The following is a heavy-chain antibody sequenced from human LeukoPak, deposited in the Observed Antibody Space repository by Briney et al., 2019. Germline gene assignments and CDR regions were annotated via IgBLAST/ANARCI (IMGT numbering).Heavy chain of an antibody. CDR1: GYTFTGYY. J-gene: IGHJ4*01. Sequence: ASVKVSCKASGYTFTGYYMHWVRQATGQGLEWMGYMNPNSGNTGYAQKFQGRVTMTRNTSISTAYMELSSLRSEDTAVYYCARVPRELLGCWGQGTLVTVSS. V-gene: IGHV1-8*01. CDR2: MNPNSGNT. D-gene: IGHD1-26*01. CDR3: ARVPRELLGC.